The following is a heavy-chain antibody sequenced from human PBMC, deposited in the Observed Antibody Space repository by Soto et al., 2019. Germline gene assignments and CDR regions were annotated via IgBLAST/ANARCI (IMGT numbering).Heavy chain of an antibody. CDR2: IWYDGSNK. Sequence: ESGGGVVQPGRSLRLSCAASGFTFSSYGMHWVRQAPGKGLEWVAVIWYDGSNKYYADSVKGRFTISRDNSKNTLYLQMNSLRAEDTAVYYCARDPTDYGMDVWGQGTTVTVSS. V-gene: IGHV3-33*01. CDR3: ARDPTDYGMDV. CDR1: GFTFSSYG. J-gene: IGHJ6*02.